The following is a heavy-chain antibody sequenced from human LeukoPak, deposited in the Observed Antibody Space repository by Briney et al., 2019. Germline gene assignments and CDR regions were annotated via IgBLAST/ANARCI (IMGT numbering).Heavy chain of an antibody. CDR1: GFTFRNSW. CDR3: TTDLGRYNYGFPNY. Sequence: GGSERLSCAASGFTFRNSWMAWVRQAPGKGLEWVGRIAYRSAGGTADYAAPVKGRFTISRDDSQNTLYLQMNSLNTEDTAVYYCTTDLGRYNYGFPNYWGEGTRDPVSS. J-gene: IGHJ4*02. V-gene: IGHV3-15*04. CDR2: IAYRSAGGTA. D-gene: IGHD5-18*01.